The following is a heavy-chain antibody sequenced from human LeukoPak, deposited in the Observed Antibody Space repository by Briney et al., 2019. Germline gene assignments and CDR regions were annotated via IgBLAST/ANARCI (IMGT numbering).Heavy chain of an antibody. D-gene: IGHD2-2*01. CDR3: AKDGPHCSSTSCYGMDV. J-gene: IGHJ6*02. CDR1: GFTFSSYG. V-gene: IGHV3-30*18. Sequence: GRSLGLSCAASGFTFSSYGMHWVRQAPGKGLEWVAVISYDGSNKYYADSVKGRFTISRDNSKNTLYLQMNSLRAEDTAVYYCAKDGPHCSSTSCYGMDVWGQGTTVTVSS. CDR2: ISYDGSNK.